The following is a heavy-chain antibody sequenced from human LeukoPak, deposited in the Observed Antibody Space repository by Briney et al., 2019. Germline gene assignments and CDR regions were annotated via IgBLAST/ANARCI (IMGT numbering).Heavy chain of an antibody. CDR1: GFTFSSYS. V-gene: IGHV3-48*01. CDR2: ISSSSSTI. D-gene: IGHD3-3*01. CDR3: ARDRGDYDFWSGIYNYYYYYGMDV. J-gene: IGHJ6*02. Sequence: GGSLRLSCAASGFTFSSYSMNWVRQAPGKGLEWVSYISSSSSTIYYADSVKGRFTISRDNAKNSLYLQMNSLRAEDTAVYYCARDRGDYDFWSGIYNYYYYYGMDVWGQGTTVTVSS.